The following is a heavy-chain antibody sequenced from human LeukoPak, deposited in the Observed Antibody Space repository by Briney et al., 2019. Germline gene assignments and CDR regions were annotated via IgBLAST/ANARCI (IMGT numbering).Heavy chain of an antibody. CDR1: GFTVSFNY. D-gene: IGHD6-19*01. Sequence: PGGSLRLSCAASGFTVSFNYMSGVGKAQGKGLGWVSVIYSGGQTYYADSVKGRFTISRDNSKNTLYLQMNSLRAEDTAVYYCARGFRDSSGWYYFDYWGQGTLVTVSS. V-gene: IGHV3-53*01. J-gene: IGHJ4*02. CDR2: IYSGGQT. CDR3: ARGFRDSSGWYYFDY.